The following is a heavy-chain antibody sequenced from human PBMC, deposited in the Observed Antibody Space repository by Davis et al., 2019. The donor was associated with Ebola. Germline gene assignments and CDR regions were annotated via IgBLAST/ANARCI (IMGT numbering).Heavy chain of an antibody. CDR3: ARGNIEMVPAAPYI. D-gene: IGHD2-15*01. J-gene: IGHJ3*02. Sequence: PGGSLRLSCAASGFTFSSYAMNWVRQASGKGLEWVSVISGSGGSTYYAHSVKGRFTISRDNSKNTLFLQMNSLRAEDTAVYYCARGNIEMVPAAPYIWGQGTMVTVSS. CDR2: ISGSGGST. CDR1: GFTFSSYA. V-gene: IGHV3-23*01.